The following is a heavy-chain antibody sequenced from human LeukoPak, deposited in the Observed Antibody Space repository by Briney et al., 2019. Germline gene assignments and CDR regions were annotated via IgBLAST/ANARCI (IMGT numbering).Heavy chain of an antibody. CDR3: AKESPGSGYYYYYGMDV. CDR2: ISGSGGST. Sequence: GGSLRLSCAASGFTFSSYAMSWVRQAPGKGLGWVSAISGSGGSTYYADSVKGRFTISRDNSKNTLYLQMNSLRAEDTAVYYCAKESPGSGYYYYYGMDVWGQGTTVTVSS. D-gene: IGHD2-15*01. V-gene: IGHV3-23*01. J-gene: IGHJ6*02. CDR1: GFTFSSYA.